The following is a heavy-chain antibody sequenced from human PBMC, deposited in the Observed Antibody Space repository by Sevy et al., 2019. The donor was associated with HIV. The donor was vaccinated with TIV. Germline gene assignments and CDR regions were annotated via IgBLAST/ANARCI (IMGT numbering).Heavy chain of an antibody. CDR2: ISSSSSTI. V-gene: IGHV3-48*01. Sequence: GGSLRLSCAASGFTFSSYSMNWVRQAPGKGLEWVSYISSSSSTIYYASSVKGRFTISRDNAKNSLYLQMNSLRAEDTAVYYCARLSPGSSPHFDYWGQGTLVTVSS. D-gene: IGHD6-6*01. CDR1: GFTFSSYS. J-gene: IGHJ4*02. CDR3: ARLSPGSSPHFDY.